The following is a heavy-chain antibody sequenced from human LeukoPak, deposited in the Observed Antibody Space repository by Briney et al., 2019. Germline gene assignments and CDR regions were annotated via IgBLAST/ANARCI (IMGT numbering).Heavy chain of an antibody. CDR3: ARGSPGGWGDNWFDP. D-gene: IGHD6-19*01. J-gene: IGHJ5*02. CDR2: IYTSGST. CDR1: GGSISSYY. Sequence: SETLSLTCTVSGGSISSYYWSWIRQPAGKGLEWIGRIYTSGSTNYNPSLKSRVTMSADTSKNQFSLKLSSVTAADTAVYYCARGSPGGWGDNWFDPWGQGTLVTVSS. V-gene: IGHV4-4*07.